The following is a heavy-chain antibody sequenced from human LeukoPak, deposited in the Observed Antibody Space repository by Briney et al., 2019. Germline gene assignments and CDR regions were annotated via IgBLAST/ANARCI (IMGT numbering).Heavy chain of an antibody. J-gene: IGHJ4*02. V-gene: IGHV4-59*01. CDR1: GGSISSSY. CDR2: IYYTGST. CDR3: ARDSHPV. Sequence: SETLSLTCTVSGGSISSSYWSWIRQPPGKGLEWIGYIYYTGSTNYNPFLKSRVTISLDTSKNQFSLRLSSVTAADTAVYYCARDSHPVWGQGTLVTVSS.